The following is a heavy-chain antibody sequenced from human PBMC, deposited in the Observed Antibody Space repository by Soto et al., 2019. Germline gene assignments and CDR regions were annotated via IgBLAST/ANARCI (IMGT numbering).Heavy chain of an antibody. Sequence: GGSLRLSCAASGFTFSAYGMHWVRQAPVKGLEWVAVISYDGSNKYYADSVKGRFTISRDNSKNTLYLQMNSLRTEDTAVYYCARDQLYYNDISGRPLNAFDVWGQGTMVTVSS. D-gene: IGHD3-22*01. CDR3: ARDQLYYNDISGRPLNAFDV. J-gene: IGHJ3*01. V-gene: IGHV3-30*03. CDR1: GFTFSAYG. CDR2: ISYDGSNK.